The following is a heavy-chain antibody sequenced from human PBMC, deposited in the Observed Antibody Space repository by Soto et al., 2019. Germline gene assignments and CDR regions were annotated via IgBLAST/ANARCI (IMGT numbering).Heavy chain of an antibody. CDR3: ARERPDGARLDP. V-gene: IGHV4-30-4*01. CDR1: GGSISSGDYY. D-gene: IGHD6-6*01. J-gene: IGHJ5*02. Sequence: QVQLQESGPGLVKPSQTLSLTCTVSGGSISSGDYYWSWIRQPPGKGLEWIGYIYHSGSTYYNPSLKSRVTISVDKSKHQFSLKLSSVTAADTAVYYCARERPDGARLDPWGQGTLVTVAS. CDR2: IYHSGST.